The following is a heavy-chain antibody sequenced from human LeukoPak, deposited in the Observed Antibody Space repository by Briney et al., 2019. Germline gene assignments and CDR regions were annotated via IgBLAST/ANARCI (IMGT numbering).Heavy chain of an antibody. J-gene: IGHJ4*02. V-gene: IGHV1-18*01. Sequence: ASVQVSCKASGYDFTSVGITWVRQAPGQGLEWMGWIGPYNGNIRYVQKLQGRVTMTTDTSTSTAYMELRSLRFDDTAVYYCARAGSGSGWYFDYWGQGTLVTVSS. CDR2: IGPYNGNI. CDR1: GYDFTSVG. D-gene: IGHD6-19*01. CDR3: ARAGSGSGWYFDY.